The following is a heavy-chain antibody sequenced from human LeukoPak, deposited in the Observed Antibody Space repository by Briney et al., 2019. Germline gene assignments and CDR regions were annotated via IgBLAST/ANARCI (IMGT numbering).Heavy chain of an antibody. J-gene: IGHJ5*02. CDR3: ARVSGLERRT. Sequence: PGGSLRLSCAASGFTFSDHSLNWVRQPPGKGLEWLSYISGSSSLIYYADSVKGRFTVSRNNAKNSLFLQMNSLRDEDTAVYCCARVSGLERRTWGQGTLVTVSS. V-gene: IGHV3-48*02. D-gene: IGHD1-1*01. CDR1: GFTFSDHS. CDR2: ISGSSSLI.